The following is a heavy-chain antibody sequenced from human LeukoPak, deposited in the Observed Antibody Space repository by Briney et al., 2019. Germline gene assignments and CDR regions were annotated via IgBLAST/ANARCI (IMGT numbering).Heavy chain of an antibody. V-gene: IGHV1-18*04. J-gene: IGHJ4*02. D-gene: IGHD1-26*01. CDR1: GYTFTSYG. CDR2: ISAYNGNT. CDR3: ARSRSGSYYDSFDY. Sequence: ASAKVSCKTSGYTFTSYGISWVRQAPGHGLEWMGWISAYNGNTNYAQKLQGRVTMTTDTSTSTAYMELRSLRSDDTAVYYCARSRSGSYYDSFDYWGQGTLVTVSS.